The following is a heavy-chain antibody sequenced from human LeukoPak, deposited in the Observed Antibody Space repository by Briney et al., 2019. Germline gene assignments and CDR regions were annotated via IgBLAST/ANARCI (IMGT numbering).Heavy chain of an antibody. V-gene: IGHV4-59*12. CDR3: SRESGPFCPFGY. CDR1: GGSISTYY. CDR2: IYFTGNT. Sequence: SETLSLTCTVSGGSISTYYWSWIRQPPEKGLEWIGYIYFTGNTNYNPSLNGRVTMSLDKSSNQLSLHLTSVTAADTATYFCSRESGPFCPFGYWGQGTLVIVSS. D-gene: IGHD1-26*01. J-gene: IGHJ4*02.